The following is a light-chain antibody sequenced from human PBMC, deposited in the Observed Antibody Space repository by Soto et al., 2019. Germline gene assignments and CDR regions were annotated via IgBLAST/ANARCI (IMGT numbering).Light chain of an antibody. CDR2: LGS. J-gene: IGKJ5*01. CDR3: MQALQTPFT. V-gene: IGKV2-28*01. Sequence: IVMTQSPLSLPLIPGEPSAVSCMATQSLLHSNGYNSLDWCLQKPGQSPQLLIYLGSNRASGVPDRFSGSGSGTNFTLKISRVEAEDVGVYYCMQALQTPFTFGQGTRLEIK. CDR1: QSLLHSNGYNS.